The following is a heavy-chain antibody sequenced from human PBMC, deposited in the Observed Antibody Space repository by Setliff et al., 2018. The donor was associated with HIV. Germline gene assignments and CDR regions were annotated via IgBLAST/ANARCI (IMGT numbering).Heavy chain of an antibody. D-gene: IGHD3-3*01. Sequence: PSETLSLTCTVSGGSISSYYWSWIRQPPGKRLEWIGHINYSGTTNYNPSLKSRVTISVDTSKNQISLRLSPVTAADTAVYYCARRRPPPSGFYSKYYMDVWGKGTTVTVSS. CDR2: INYSGTT. CDR3: ARRRPPPSGFYSKYYMDV. V-gene: IGHV4-59*08. CDR1: GGSISSYY. J-gene: IGHJ6*03.